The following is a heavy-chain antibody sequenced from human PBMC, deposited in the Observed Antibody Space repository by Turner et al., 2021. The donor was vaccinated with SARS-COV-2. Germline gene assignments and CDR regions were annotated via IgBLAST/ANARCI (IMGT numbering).Heavy chain of an antibody. V-gene: IGHV3-33*01. CDR2: IWYDGSNK. Sequence: QVQLVESGGGVVQPGRSLRLSCAAAGFTFSSNGRDWVRQAPGKGLEWVAVIWYDGSNKYYADSVKGRFTISRDNSKNTLYLQMNSLRAEDTAVYYCARDTGTAMVFPNWYFDLWGRGTLVTVSS. J-gene: IGHJ2*01. CDR3: ARDTGTAMVFPNWYFDL. CDR1: GFTFSSNG. D-gene: IGHD5-18*01.